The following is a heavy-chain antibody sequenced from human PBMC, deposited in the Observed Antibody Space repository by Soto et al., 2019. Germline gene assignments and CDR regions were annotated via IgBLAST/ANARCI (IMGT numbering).Heavy chain of an antibody. J-gene: IGHJ4*02. CDR2: ISDGGHNT. CDR1: GFTFASYT. Sequence: GGSLRLSCAASGFTFASYTMSWVRQAPGKGLQWVSYISDGGHNTYYADSVKGRFAISRDDLLGTLYLQMNSLRAEDTALYYCVREYYGSGVLWGQGTLVTVSS. D-gene: IGHD3-10*01. V-gene: IGHV3-23*01. CDR3: VREYYGSGVL.